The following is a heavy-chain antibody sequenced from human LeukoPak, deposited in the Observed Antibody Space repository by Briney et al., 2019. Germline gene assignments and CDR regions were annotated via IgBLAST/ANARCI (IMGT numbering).Heavy chain of an antibody. V-gene: IGHV4-39*01. CDR1: GGSISSSSYY. D-gene: IGHD6-19*01. CDR2: IYYSGST. Sequence: SETLSLTCTVSGGSISSSSYYWGWIRQPPGKGLEWIGSIYYSGSTYYNPSLKSRVTISADTSKNQFSLKLSSVTAADTAVYYCARREAVAGTYYYYMDVWGKGTTVTVSS. J-gene: IGHJ6*03. CDR3: ARREAVAGTYYYYMDV.